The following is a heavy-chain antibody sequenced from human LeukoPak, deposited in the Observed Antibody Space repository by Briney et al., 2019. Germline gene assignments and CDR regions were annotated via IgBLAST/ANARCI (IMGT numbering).Heavy chain of an antibody. Sequence: ASVKVSCKASGYTFTGYYMHWVRRAPGQGLEWMGWINPNSGGTNYAQKFQGRVTMTRDTSISTAYMGLSRLRSDDTAVYYCAREQDYYDSSGCIGYWGQGTLVTVSS. CDR3: AREQDYYDSSGCIGY. J-gene: IGHJ4*02. D-gene: IGHD3-22*01. CDR2: INPNSGGT. CDR1: GYTFTGYY. V-gene: IGHV1-2*02.